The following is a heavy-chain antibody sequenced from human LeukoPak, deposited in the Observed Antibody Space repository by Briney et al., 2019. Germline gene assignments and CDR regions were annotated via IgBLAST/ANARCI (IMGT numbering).Heavy chain of an antibody. Sequence: SGGSLRLSCAASGFTVSNNYMSWVRQAPGKGLEWVALIYSGGSTYYADSVKGRFTISRHNSKNTLYLQMNSLRAEDTAVYYCAREVGGSAFDIWGQGTMVTVSS. CDR3: AREVGGSAFDI. J-gene: IGHJ3*02. CDR1: GFTVSNNY. D-gene: IGHD3-16*01. V-gene: IGHV3-53*04. CDR2: IYSGGST.